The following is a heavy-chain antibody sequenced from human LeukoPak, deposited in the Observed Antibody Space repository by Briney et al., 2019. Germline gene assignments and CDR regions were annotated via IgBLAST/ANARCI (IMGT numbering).Heavy chain of an antibody. CDR3: AKALGGSYYGDRGFDY. D-gene: IGHD1-26*01. CDR2: ISGGGNRT. Sequence: GGSLRLSCAASEFTFNNYAMSWVRQAPGKGLEWVSVISGGGNRTYYADSVKGRFTISRDNSKNTLSMKMNSLRAEDTAVYYCAKALGGSYYGDRGFDYWGQGTLVTVSS. CDR1: EFTFNNYA. J-gene: IGHJ4*02. V-gene: IGHV3-23*01.